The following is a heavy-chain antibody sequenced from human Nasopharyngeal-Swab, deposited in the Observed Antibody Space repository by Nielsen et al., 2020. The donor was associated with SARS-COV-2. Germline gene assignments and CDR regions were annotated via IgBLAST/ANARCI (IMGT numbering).Heavy chain of an antibody. J-gene: IGHJ3*02. D-gene: IGHD3-22*01. Sequence: WIRQPPGKGLEWIGYIYYSGSTYCNPSFKSRVTISVDTSKNQFSLKLSSVTAADTAVYYCARATMIVVVIGAFDIWGQGTMVTVSS. CDR2: IYYSGST. CDR3: ARATMIVVVIGAFDI. V-gene: IGHV4-31*02.